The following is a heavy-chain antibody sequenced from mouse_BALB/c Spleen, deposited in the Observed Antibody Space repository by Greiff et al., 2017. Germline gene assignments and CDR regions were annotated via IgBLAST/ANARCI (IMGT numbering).Heavy chain of an antibody. V-gene: IGHV2-6-7*01. Sequence: QVQLKQSGPGLVQPSQSLSITCTVSGFSLTGYGVNWVRQPPGKGLEWLGMIWGDGSTDYNSALKSRLSISKDNSKSQVFLKMNSLQTDDTARYYCARDYYKDAMDYWGQGTAVTVSS. CDR3: ARDYYKDAMDY. CDR2: IWGDGST. J-gene: IGHJ4*01. D-gene: IGHD2-12*01. CDR1: GFSLTGYG.